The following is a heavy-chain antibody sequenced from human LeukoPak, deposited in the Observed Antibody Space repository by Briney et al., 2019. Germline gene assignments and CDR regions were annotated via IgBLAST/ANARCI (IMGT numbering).Heavy chain of an antibody. J-gene: IGHJ5*02. V-gene: IGHV1-2*06. CDR3: ARGELGPNWFDP. CDR2: IIPNSGGT. D-gene: IGHD1-7*01. Sequence: GASVKVSCKASGYTFTGYYMHWVRQDPGQGLEWMGRIIPNSGGTNYAQKFQGRVTMTRDTSISTAYMELSRLRSDDTAVYYCARGELGPNWFDPWGQGTLVTVSS. CDR1: GYTFTGYY.